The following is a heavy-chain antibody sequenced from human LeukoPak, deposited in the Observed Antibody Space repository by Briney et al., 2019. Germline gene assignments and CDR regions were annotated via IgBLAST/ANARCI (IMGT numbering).Heavy chain of an antibody. V-gene: IGHV1-2*02. CDR2: INPNSGGT. CDR1: GYTFTGYY. D-gene: IGHD2-15*01. CDR3: ARGYCSGGSCYFQDAFDI. Sequence: GASVKVSCKASGYTFTGYYMHWVRQAPGQGLEWMGWINPNSGGTNYAQKFQGRVTMTRDTSISTAYMELSRLRSDDTAVYYCARGYCSGGSCYFQDAFDIWGQGTMVTVSS. J-gene: IGHJ3*02.